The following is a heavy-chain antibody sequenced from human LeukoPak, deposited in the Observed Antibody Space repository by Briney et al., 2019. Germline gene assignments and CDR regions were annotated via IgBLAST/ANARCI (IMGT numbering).Heavy chain of an antibody. J-gene: IGHJ4*02. CDR3: AKEARWEPYYFDY. V-gene: IGHV1-2*02. D-gene: IGHD1-26*01. CDR2: INPNSGGT. CDR1: GYTFTGYY. Sequence: GASVKVSCKASGYTFTGYYMHWVRQAPGQGLEWMGWINPNSGGTNYAQKFQGRVTMTRDTSISTAYMELSRLRSDDTAVYYCAKEARWEPYYFDYWGQGTLVTVSS.